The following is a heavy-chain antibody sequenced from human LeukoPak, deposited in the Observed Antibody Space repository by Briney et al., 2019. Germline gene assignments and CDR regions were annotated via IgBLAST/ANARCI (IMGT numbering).Heavy chain of an antibody. J-gene: IGHJ4*02. CDR1: GGSINSYY. CDR2: INHSGST. Sequence: PSETLSLTCTVSGGSINSYYWSWIRQPPGKGLEWIGEINHSGSTNYNPSLKSRVTISVDTSKNQFSLKLSSVTAADTAVYYCARGGTWYSGSSGIDYWGQGTLVTVSS. D-gene: IGHD1-26*01. CDR3: ARGGTWYSGSSGIDY. V-gene: IGHV4-34*01.